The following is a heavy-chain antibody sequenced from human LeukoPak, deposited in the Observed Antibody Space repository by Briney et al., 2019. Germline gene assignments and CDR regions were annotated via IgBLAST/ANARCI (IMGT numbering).Heavy chain of an antibody. J-gene: IGHJ4*02. CDR3: VRDHSSSSFDY. CDR1: GFTFTSYW. CDR2: IKQDGSEK. D-gene: IGHD6-6*01. V-gene: IGHV3-7*01. Sequence: GSLRLSCAASGFTFTSYWMSWVRQESGKGLEGVANIKQDGSEKYYVDSVKDRFTISRDNAKNSLYLQMNSLRAEDTAVYYCVRDHSSSSFDYWGQGTLVTVSS.